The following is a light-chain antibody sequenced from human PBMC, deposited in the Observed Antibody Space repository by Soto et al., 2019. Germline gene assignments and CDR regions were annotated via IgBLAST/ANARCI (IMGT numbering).Light chain of an antibody. Sequence: QPVLTQPASVSGSPGQSITISCTGTSSDVGGYNYVCWHQQHPGKAPKLIIYDVINRPSGVSNRFSASKSGNTASLTISGLQAEDEADYFCSSYVSGNTVVFGGGTKVTVL. J-gene: IGLJ3*02. CDR1: SSDVGGYNY. V-gene: IGLV2-14*03. CDR2: DVI. CDR3: SSYVSGNTVV.